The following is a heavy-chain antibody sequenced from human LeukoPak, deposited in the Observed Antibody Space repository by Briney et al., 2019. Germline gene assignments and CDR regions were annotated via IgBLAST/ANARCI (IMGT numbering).Heavy chain of an antibody. Sequence: GESLKISCKGSGYSFTSYWIGWVRQMPGKGLEWMGIIYPGDSDTRYSPSFQGQVTNSADKSISTAYLQWSSLKASDTAMYYCARSRYGGSRRIYYYYGMDVWGQGTTVTVSS. J-gene: IGHJ6*02. CDR1: GYSFTSYW. D-gene: IGHD1-26*01. CDR2: IYPGDSDT. V-gene: IGHV5-51*01. CDR3: ARSRYGGSRRIYYYYGMDV.